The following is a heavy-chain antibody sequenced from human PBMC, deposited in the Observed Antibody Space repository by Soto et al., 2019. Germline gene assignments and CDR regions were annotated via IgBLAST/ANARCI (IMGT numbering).Heavy chain of an antibody. J-gene: IGHJ5*02. CDR2: IYYSGRT. Sequence: QVQLQESGPGLVKPSETLSLTCTVSGGSISSYYWSWIRQPPGKGLEWIGYIYYSGRTNYNPSLKSRVTISVDTSKNQLSLKLSPVTAADTAVYYCARASPYSSGWDNWFDPWGQGTLVTVSS. V-gene: IGHV4-59*01. CDR3: ARASPYSSGWDNWFDP. CDR1: GGSISSYY. D-gene: IGHD6-19*01.